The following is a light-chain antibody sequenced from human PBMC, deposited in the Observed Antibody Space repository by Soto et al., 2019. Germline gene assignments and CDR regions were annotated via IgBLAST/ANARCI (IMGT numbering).Light chain of an antibody. Sequence: EIVLTQSPATLSLSPVERATLSCGASQSITNNFLAWYQQRPGLAPRLLIYDASNRAAGIPDRFSGSGSGTDFTLTISRLEPEDFAVYYCQQFDKLITFGGGTKVDIK. CDR3: QQFDKLIT. J-gene: IGKJ4*01. V-gene: IGKV3D-20*01. CDR2: DAS. CDR1: QSITNNF.